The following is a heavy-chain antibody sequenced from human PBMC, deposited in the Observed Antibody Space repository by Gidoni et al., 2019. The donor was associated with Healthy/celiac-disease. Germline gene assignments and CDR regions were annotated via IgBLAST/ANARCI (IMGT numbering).Heavy chain of an antibody. CDR2: IYTSGST. CDR3: ARGGTAARYFDWLSDYYYGMDV. D-gene: IGHD3-9*01. Sequence: QVQLQESGPGLVKPSQTLSLTCPVSGGSISSGSYYWSCIRQPAGKGLEWIGRIYTSGSTNYTPSLKSRVTISVDTSKNQFSLKLSSVTAADTAVYYCARGGTAARYFDWLSDYYYGMDVWGQGTTVTVSS. J-gene: IGHJ6*02. V-gene: IGHV4-61*02. CDR1: GGSISSGSYY.